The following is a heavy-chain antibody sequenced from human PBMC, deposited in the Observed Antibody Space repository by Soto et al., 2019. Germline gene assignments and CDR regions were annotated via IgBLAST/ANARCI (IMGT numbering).Heavy chain of an antibody. CDR3: AREYDFWSGYHYYYYGMDV. CDR1: LDSISNSY. J-gene: IGHJ6*02. CDR2: IYTSGST. D-gene: IGHD3-3*01. V-gene: IGHV4-4*07. Sequence: KPSETLSLICSVSLDSISNSYWSWIRQPAGKGLEWIGRIYTSGSTNYNPSLKSRVTMSVDTSKNQFSLKLSSVTAADTAVYYCAREYDFWSGYHYYYYGMDVWGQGTTVTVSS.